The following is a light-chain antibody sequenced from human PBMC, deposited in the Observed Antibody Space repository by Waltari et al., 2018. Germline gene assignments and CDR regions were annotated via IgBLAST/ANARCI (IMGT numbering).Light chain of an antibody. Sequence: EVGFTQSPATLPWSPGDRCTLSCRASHGVGNYLACDQQNPGQAPKLLMYDASNRATGIPARFSGSGSGTDFTLTISSLEPEDFAVYYCQQYNNWPLTFGGGTKLEIK. CDR1: HGVGNY. J-gene: IGKJ4*01. CDR2: DAS. V-gene: IGKV3-11*01. CDR3: QQYNNWPLT.